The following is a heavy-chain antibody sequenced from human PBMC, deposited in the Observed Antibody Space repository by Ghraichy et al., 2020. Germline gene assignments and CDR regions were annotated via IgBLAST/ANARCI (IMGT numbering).Heavy chain of an antibody. CDR1: GFTFSSYA. CDR2: ISGSGGST. Sequence: GGSLRLSCAASGFTFSSYAMSWVRQAPGKGLEWVSAISGSGGSTYYADSVKGRFTISRDNSKKTLYLQMNSLRAEETAVYYCAKAVRGVILSWFAFDYWGQGTLVTVSS. V-gene: IGHV3-23*01. CDR3: AKAVRGVILSWFAFDY. D-gene: IGHD3-10*01. J-gene: IGHJ4*02.